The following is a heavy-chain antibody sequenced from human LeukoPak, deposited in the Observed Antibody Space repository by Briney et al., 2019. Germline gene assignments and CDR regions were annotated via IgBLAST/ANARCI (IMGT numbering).Heavy chain of an antibody. J-gene: IGHJ5*02. CDR2: FDPEDGET. Sequence: ASVKVSCKVSGYTLTELSMHWVRQAPGKGLEWMGGFDPEDGETIYAQKFQGRVTITEDTSTDTAYMELSSLRSEDTAVYYCATPARFYYGSGSYYKSWGQGTLVTVSS. CDR3: ATPARFYYGSGSYYKS. V-gene: IGHV1-24*01. D-gene: IGHD3-10*01. CDR1: GYTLTELS.